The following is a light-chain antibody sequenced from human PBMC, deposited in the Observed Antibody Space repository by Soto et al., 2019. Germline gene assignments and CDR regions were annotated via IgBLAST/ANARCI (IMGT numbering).Light chain of an antibody. CDR1: YSDIGNYNY. Sequence: QSALTQPASVSGSPGGSITISCTGTYSDIGNYNYVSWYQQHPGKAPKLMIYDVNNRPSGISVRFSGSKSGNTASLTISGLQAEDEADYYCSSYTTTSTYVFGTGTKVTVL. V-gene: IGLV2-14*03. CDR2: DVN. CDR3: SSYTTTSTYV. J-gene: IGLJ1*01.